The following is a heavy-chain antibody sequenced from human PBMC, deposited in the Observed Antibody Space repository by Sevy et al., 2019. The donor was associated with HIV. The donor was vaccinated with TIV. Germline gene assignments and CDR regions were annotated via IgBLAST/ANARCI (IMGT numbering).Heavy chain of an antibody. Sequence: GGSLRLSCAASGFIFSDYYMNWIRQAPGKGLEWVSYISSTSGSDIYYADSVKGRFTISRDNAKNSLYLQMNSLRAEATAVYYCAREAIVSPDAFDIWGQGTMVTVSS. V-gene: IGHV3-11*01. D-gene: IGHD2-15*01. CDR3: AREAIVSPDAFDI. J-gene: IGHJ3*02. CDR1: GFIFSDYY. CDR2: ISSTSGSDI.